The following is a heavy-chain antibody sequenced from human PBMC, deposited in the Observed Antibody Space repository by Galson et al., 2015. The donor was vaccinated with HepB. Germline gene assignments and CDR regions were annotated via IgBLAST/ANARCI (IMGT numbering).Heavy chain of an antibody. CDR2: ISYDGSNK. Sequence: SLRLSCAAAGFTFSSYAMDWVRQAPGKGLEWVAVISYDGSNKYYADSVKGRFTISRDNSKNTLYLQMNSLRAEDTAVYYCARDGLRRTTVTTWWPNYFDYWGQGTLVTVSS. J-gene: IGHJ4*02. CDR1: GFTFSSYA. D-gene: IGHD4-17*01. CDR3: ARDGLRRTTVTTWWPNYFDY. V-gene: IGHV3-30-3*01.